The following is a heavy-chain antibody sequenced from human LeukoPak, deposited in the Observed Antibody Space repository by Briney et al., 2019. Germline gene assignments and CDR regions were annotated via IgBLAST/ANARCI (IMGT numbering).Heavy chain of an antibody. V-gene: IGHV4-39*01. CDR3: ARRNYYGSGSYYD. J-gene: IGHJ4*02. D-gene: IGHD3-10*01. CDR1: GGSITSSGSY. Sequence: SETLSLTCTVSGGSITSSGSYWGWIRQPPGEGLEWIASVFYSGSTYYNPSLKSRVTISVDTSKNQFSLRLSSVTAADTAVYYCARRNYYGSGSYYDWGQGALVTVSS. CDR2: VFYSGST.